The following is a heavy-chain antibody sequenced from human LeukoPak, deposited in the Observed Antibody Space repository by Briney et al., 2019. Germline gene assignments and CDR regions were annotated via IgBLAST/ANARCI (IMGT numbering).Heavy chain of an antibody. D-gene: IGHD6-19*01. V-gene: IGHV4-30-2*01. CDR1: GGSISSGGYY. J-gene: IGHJ4*02. CDR2: IYHSGST. CDR3: VGVWQSSGSGPFDY. Sequence: SETLSLTCTVSGGSISSGGYYWSWIRQPPGKGLEWIGYIYHSGSTYYNPSLKSRVTISVDKSKNQFSLKVNSVTAGDTAIYYCVGVWQSSGSGPFDYWGQGTLVTVSS.